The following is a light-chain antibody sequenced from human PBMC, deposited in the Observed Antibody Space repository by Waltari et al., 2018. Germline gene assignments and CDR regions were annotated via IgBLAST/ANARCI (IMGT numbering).Light chain of an antibody. CDR2: RGD. Sequence: QSVLTQPPSASGTPGQRVTISCSGSASNIGGNLVNWYQQLPGKAPKLLIYRGDQRTSGVPDRFSSSKTGTSASMAISGHQAEDEADYFWASWDDSLNGHWVFGGGTKVTVL. V-gene: IGLV1-44*01. CDR1: ASNIGGNL. CDR3: ASWDDSLNGHWV. J-gene: IGLJ3*02.